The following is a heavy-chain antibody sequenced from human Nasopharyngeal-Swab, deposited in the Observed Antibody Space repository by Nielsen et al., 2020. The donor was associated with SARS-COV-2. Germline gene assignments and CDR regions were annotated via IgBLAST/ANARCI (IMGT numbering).Heavy chain of an antibody. CDR1: GFTFDDYA. V-gene: IGHV3-9*01. D-gene: IGHD3-10*01. Sequence: GGSLRLSCAASGFTFDDYAMHWVRQAPGKGLEWVSGISWNSGSIGYADSVKGRFTISRDNAKNSLYLQMNSLRAEDTALYYCAKDYYGSGSYTRSHYYYGMDVWGQGTTVTVSS. CDR3: AKDYYGSGSYTRSHYYYGMDV. J-gene: IGHJ6*02. CDR2: ISWNSGSI.